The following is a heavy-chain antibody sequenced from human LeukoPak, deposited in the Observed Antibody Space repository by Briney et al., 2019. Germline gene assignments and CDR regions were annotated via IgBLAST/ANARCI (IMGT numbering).Heavy chain of an antibody. CDR3: ASSARLRYFDWLPFDY. V-gene: IGHV4-59*01. D-gene: IGHD3-9*01. CDR1: GGSISSYY. J-gene: IGHJ4*02. CDR2: IYYSGST. Sequence: SETLSLTCTVSGGSISSYYWSWIWQPPGKGLEWIGYIYYSGSTNYNPSLKSRVTISVDTSKNQFSLKLSSVTAAGTAVYYCASSARLRYFDWLPFDYWGQGTLVTVSS.